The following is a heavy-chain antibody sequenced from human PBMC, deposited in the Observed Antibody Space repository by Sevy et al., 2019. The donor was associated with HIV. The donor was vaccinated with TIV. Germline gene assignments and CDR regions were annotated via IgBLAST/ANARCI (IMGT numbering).Heavy chain of an antibody. Sequence: GGSLRLSCAASGFTFDDYAMHWVRQAPGKGLEWVSGISWNSGSIGYADSMKGRFTISRDNAKNSLYLQMNSLRAEDTALYYCAKVRRRYSGYDFSGPFDYWGQGTLVTVSS. J-gene: IGHJ4*02. CDR1: GFTFDDYA. CDR2: ISWNSGSI. D-gene: IGHD5-12*01. V-gene: IGHV3-9*01. CDR3: AKVRRRYSGYDFSGPFDY.